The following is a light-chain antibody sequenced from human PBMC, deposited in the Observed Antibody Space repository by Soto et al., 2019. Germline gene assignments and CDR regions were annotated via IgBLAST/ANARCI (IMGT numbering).Light chain of an antibody. CDR2: NVN. Sequence: QSALTQPASVSGSPGQSITISCTGTSSDIGGYNYVSWYQQHPGEVPKLIIFNVNNRPSGVSIRFSGSKSGNTASLTISGLQAEDEADYYCSSFTSSTTYVFGTGTKVTVL. V-gene: IGLV2-14*01. CDR3: SSFTSSTTYV. CDR1: SSDIGGYNY. J-gene: IGLJ1*01.